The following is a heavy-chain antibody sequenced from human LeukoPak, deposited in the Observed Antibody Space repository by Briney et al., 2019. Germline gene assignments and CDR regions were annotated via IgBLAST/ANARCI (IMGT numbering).Heavy chain of an antibody. Sequence: GGSLRLSCAASGFTFSYYAMHWVRQAPGKGLGWVAFISSDGSDKYYADSMKGRFTISRDNSKNTLYLQMTSLRGEDTAMYYCAREGTARDAFDIWGQGTMVTVSS. D-gene: IGHD2-21*02. V-gene: IGHV3-30-3*01. J-gene: IGHJ3*02. CDR3: AREGTARDAFDI. CDR2: ISSDGSDK. CDR1: GFTFSYYA.